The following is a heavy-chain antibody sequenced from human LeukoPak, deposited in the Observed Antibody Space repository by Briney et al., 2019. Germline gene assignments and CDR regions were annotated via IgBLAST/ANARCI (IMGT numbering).Heavy chain of an antibody. CDR3: ARDHVSRVAAFDY. Sequence: GGSLRLSCAASGFTFSSYSMNWVRQAPGKGLEWVSSISSSSSYIYYADSVKGRFTISRDNAKNSLYLQMNSLRAEDTAVYYCARDHVSRVAAFDYWGQGTLVTVSS. CDR2: ISSSSSYI. J-gene: IGHJ4*02. D-gene: IGHD2-15*01. V-gene: IGHV3-21*01. CDR1: GFTFSSYS.